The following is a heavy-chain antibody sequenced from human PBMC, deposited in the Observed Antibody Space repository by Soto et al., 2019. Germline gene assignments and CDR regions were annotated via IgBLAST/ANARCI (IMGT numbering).Heavy chain of an antibody. D-gene: IGHD2-21*01. CDR1: GGSFSSESYY. J-gene: IGHJ5*02. CDR3: ARERGDSHWIDP. V-gene: IGHV4-61*01. CDR2: VENSGST. Sequence: NPXATLSLTCSVSGGSFSSESYYGSWIRQTPGKGLEWIGNVENSGSTKYNPSLKSRVTISVDTSKNQFSLKLSSVTGADTAVYYCARERGDSHWIDPWGQGTLVTVSS.